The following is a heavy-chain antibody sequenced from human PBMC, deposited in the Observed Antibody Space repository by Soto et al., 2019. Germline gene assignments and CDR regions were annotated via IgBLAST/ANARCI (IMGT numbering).Heavy chain of an antibody. CDR2: IWYDGSNK. Sequence: QGQLVESGGGVVQPGRSLRLSCAASGFTFSSYGMHWVRQAPGKGLEWVAVIWYDGSNKYYADSVKGRFTISRDNSKNTLYLQMNSLRAEDTAVYYCARVIDSSGVDYWGQGTLVTVSS. D-gene: IGHD3-22*01. CDR1: GFTFSSYG. J-gene: IGHJ4*02. V-gene: IGHV3-33*01. CDR3: ARVIDSSGVDY.